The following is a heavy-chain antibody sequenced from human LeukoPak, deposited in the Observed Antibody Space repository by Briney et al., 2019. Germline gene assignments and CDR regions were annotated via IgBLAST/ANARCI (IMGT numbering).Heavy chain of an antibody. V-gene: IGHV4-39*07. J-gene: IGHJ4*02. CDR2: IYYSGST. Sequence: SETLSLTCTVSGGSISSTGYYWGWIRQPPGEGLEWIGSIYYSGSTYYNPSLKSRVTISVDAFKNQFSLKLSSVTAADTAMYYCAREGSRNPGIAVLWGQGTLVTVSS. D-gene: IGHD6-19*01. CDR3: AREGSRNPGIAVL. CDR1: GGSISSTGYY.